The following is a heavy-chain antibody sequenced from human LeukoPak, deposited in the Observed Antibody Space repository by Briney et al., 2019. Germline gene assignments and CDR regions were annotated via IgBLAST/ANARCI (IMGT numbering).Heavy chain of an antibody. Sequence: PSETLSLTCTVSGGSISSYYWSWIRQPPGKGLEWIGYIYYSGSTNYNPSLKSRDTISVDTSKKQFSLKLSSVTAADTAVYYCARHEEYSYGSFDYWGQGTLVTVSS. J-gene: IGHJ4*02. CDR1: GGSISSYY. V-gene: IGHV4-59*08. D-gene: IGHD5-18*01. CDR2: IYYSGST. CDR3: ARHEEYSYGSFDY.